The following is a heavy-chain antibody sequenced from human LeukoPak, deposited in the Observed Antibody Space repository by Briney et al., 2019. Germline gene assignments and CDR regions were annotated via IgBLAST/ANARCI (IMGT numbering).Heavy chain of an antibody. CDR1: GGSISSSNW. J-gene: IGHJ5*02. CDR3: ARDEVGCSSTSCYNWCDP. V-gene: IGHV4-4*02. Sequence: PSGTLSLTCAVSGGSISSSNWWSWVRQPPGKGLEWIGEIYHSGSTNYNPSLKSRVTISVDKSKNQFSLKLSSVTAADTAVYYFARDEVGCSSTSCYNWCDPGGQGHLVTVSS. D-gene: IGHD2-2*01. CDR2: IYHSGST.